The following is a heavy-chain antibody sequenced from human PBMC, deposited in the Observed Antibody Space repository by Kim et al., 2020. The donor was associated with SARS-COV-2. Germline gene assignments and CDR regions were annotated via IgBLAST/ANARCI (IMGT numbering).Heavy chain of an antibody. D-gene: IGHD5-12*01. Sequence: SETLSLTCAVSGGSLTGFYWTWIRQPPGKGLQWIGEITHSGTSNYNPSLGSRVTMSLDTSKNLFSLKLTSLSAADTGVYYCARGRSPTFSGAWFLHCGQG. CDR2: ITHSGTS. V-gene: IGHV4-34*01. CDR1: GGSLTGFY. J-gene: IGHJ1*01. CDR3: ARGRSPTFSGAWFLH.